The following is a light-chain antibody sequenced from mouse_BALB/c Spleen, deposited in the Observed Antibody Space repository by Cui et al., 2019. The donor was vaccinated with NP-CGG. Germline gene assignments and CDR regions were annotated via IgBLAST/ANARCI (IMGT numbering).Light chain of an antibody. CDR1: TGTVTTSNY. CDR2: GTN. V-gene: IGLV1*01. Sequence: QAVVIQVHAPTTSPGETVTLTCRSSTGTVTTSNYANWVQEKPDHLFTGLIGGTNNRAPGVPARFSGSLIGDKAALTIIGAQTEDEAIYFCALWYSNHWVFGGGTKLTVL. J-gene: IGLJ1*01. CDR3: ALWYSNHWV.